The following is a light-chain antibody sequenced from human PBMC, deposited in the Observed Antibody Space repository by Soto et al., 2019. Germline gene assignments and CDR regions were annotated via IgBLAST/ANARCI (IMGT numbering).Light chain of an antibody. CDR2: DAS. CDR3: QQYDNFPLT. V-gene: IGKV1-33*01. CDR1: QDISNY. J-gene: IGKJ4*01. Sequence: IQITQAPSCRSTSVAHRVTITGLASQDISNYLNWYQQKPGQAPKLLIYDASNLATGVPSRFSGSGSGTDFTFTISSLQPEDIATYYCQQYDNFPLTFGRGTQLDIK.